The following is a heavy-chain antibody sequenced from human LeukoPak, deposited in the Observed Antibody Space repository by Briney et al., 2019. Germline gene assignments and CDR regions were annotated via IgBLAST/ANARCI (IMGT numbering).Heavy chain of an antibody. CDR1: GFIFSSYG. CDR2: IWYDGSKK. V-gene: IGHV3-33*08. J-gene: IGHJ4*02. Sequence: PGGSLRLSCAASGFIFSSYGMHWVRQAPGKGLEWVAVIWYDGSKKYYADSVKGRFIISRDNAKNSLYLQMNSLRDEDTAVYFCARDLLDYWGQGTLVTVSS. CDR3: ARDLLDY.